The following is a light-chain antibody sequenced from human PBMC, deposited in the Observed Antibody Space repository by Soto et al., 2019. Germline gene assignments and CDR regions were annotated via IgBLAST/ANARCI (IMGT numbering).Light chain of an antibody. Sequence: QPVLTQPPSASGTPGQRVTISCSGSSSNIGRNAVNWYQQVPGTAPKLLIYSHDQRPSGVPDRFSGSKSGTSASLAISGLQSEDEANYYCIAWDDSLKGPVFGGRTKLTVL. CDR1: SSNIGRNA. V-gene: IGLV1-44*01. CDR3: IAWDDSLKGPV. J-gene: IGLJ3*02. CDR2: SHD.